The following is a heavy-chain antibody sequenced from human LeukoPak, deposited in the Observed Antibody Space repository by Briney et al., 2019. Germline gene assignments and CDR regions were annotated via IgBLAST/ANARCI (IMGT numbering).Heavy chain of an antibody. Sequence: SETLSLTCTVSGGSISSYYWSWIRQPAGKGLEWIGRIYSSGSTNYNPSLKSRVTMSVDTSRNQFSLKLSSVTAADTAVYYCARRRRIVGATPGAFDIWGQGTMVTVSS. CDR1: GGSISSYY. CDR3: ARRRRIVGATPGAFDI. V-gene: IGHV4-4*07. D-gene: IGHD1-26*01. J-gene: IGHJ3*02. CDR2: IYSSGST.